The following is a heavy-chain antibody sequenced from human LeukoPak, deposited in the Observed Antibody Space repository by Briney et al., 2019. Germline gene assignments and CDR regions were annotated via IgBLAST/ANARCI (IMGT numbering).Heavy chain of an antibody. D-gene: IGHD3-22*01. V-gene: IGHV1-2*02. Sequence: ASVKVSCKASGYTFTGYYMHWVRQAPGQGLEWMGWINPNSGGTNYAQKFQGRVTMTRDTSISTAYMELSRLRSDDTAVYYCARGFSYYYDSSGYYDYELDYWGQGTLVTVSS. CDR1: GYTFTGYY. CDR2: INPNSGGT. J-gene: IGHJ4*02. CDR3: ARGFSYYYDSSGYYDYELDY.